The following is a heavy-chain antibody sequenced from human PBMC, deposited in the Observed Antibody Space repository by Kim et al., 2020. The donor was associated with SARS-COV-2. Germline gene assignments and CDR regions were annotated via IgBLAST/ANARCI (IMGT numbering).Heavy chain of an antibody. J-gene: IGHJ5*02. CDR2: INHSGST. CDR3: ARFVDKINWFDP. Sequence: SETLSLTCAVYGGSFSGYYWSWIRQPPGKGLEWIGEINHSGSTNYNPSLKSRVTISVDTSKNQFSLKLSSVTAADTAVYYCARFVDKINWFDPWGQGTLVTVSS. CDR1: GGSFSGYY. V-gene: IGHV4-34*01. D-gene: IGHD3-10*01.